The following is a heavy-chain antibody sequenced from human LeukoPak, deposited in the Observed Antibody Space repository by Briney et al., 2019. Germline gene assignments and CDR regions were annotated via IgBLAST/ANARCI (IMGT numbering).Heavy chain of an antibody. CDR2: IKSKTDGGTT. V-gene: IGHV3-15*01. CDR1: GFTFSNAW. Sequence: GGSLRLSCAASGFTFSNAWMSWVRQAPGKGLEWVGRIKSKTDGGTTDYAAPVQDRFTISRDDSKNTLCLQMNSLKTEDTAVYYCTTVTGMMVYYFDYWGQGTLVTVSS. D-gene: IGHD1-20*01. J-gene: IGHJ4*02. CDR3: TTVTGMMVYYFDY.